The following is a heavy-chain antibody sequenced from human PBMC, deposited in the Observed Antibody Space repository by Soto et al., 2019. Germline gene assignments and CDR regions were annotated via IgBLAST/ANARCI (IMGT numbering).Heavy chain of an antibody. CDR2: IYPGDSET. D-gene: IGHD2-2*01. J-gene: IGHJ5*02. Sequence: EVQLVQSGAEVKKPGESLNISCQGSGYSFTTYWICWLRQMPGKGLEWMGIIYPGDSETRYSPSFQCQVTISADKSTSTVYLQWSSLKASDTAMYYCARSHYCISSSCYLGWFAPWCQGTLVTVSS. CDR1: GYSFTTYW. V-gene: IGHV5-51*01. CDR3: ARSHYCISSSCYLGWFAP.